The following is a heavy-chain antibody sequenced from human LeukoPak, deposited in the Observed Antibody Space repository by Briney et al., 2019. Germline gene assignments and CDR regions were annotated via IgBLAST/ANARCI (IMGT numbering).Heavy chain of an antibody. CDR3: ARCKRSDVTGTDWYFDL. J-gene: IGHJ2*01. Sequence: PGGSLRLSCAASGFTFSSYWMTWVRQAPGKGLEWVANIKQDGSEKHYVDSVKGRFTISRDNAKNSLYLQMNSLRAEDTAVYYCARCKRSDVTGTDWYFDLWGRGTLVTVAS. D-gene: IGHD1-1*01. CDR1: GFTFSSYW. CDR2: IKQDGSEK. V-gene: IGHV3-7*01.